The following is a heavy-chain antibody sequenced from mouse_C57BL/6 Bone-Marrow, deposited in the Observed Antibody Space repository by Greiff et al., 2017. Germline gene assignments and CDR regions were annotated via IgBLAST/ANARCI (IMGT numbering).Heavy chain of an antibody. CDR3: ARGGWLLQAWFAY. CDR2: IYPRSGNT. V-gene: IGHV1-81*01. J-gene: IGHJ3*01. Sequence: VNVVESGAELARPGASVKLSCKASGYTFTSYGISWVKQRTGPGLEWIGEIYPRSGNTYYNEKFKGKATLTADKSSSTAYMELRSLTSEDSAVYFGARGGWLLQAWFAYWGQGTLVTVSA. CDR1: GYTFTSYG. D-gene: IGHD2-3*01.